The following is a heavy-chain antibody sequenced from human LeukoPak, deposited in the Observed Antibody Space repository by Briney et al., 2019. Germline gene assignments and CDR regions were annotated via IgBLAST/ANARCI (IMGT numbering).Heavy chain of an antibody. D-gene: IGHD3-3*01. CDR2: IWYDGGNK. CDR3: AKGCYDFWSGYEGYYFDY. Sequence: PGGSLRLSCAASGFTFSSYGMHWVRQAPGKGLEWVAVIWYDGGNKYYADSVKGRFTIFRDNSKNTLYLQMNSLRAEDTAVYYCAKGCYDFWSGYEGYYFDYWGQGTLVTVSS. V-gene: IGHV3-33*06. J-gene: IGHJ4*02. CDR1: GFTFSSYG.